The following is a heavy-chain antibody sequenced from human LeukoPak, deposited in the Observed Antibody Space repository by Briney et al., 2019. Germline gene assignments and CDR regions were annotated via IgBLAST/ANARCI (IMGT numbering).Heavy chain of an antibody. CDR2: IYHSGST. V-gene: IGHV4-38-2*01. CDR1: GYSISSGYY. CDR3: ASPACY. Sequence: SETLSLTCAVSGYSISSGYYWGWIRQPRGKGLEWIGSIYHSGSTYYNPSLKSRVTISVDTSKNQFSLKLSSVTAADTAVYYCASPACYWGQGTLVTVSS. J-gene: IGHJ4*02.